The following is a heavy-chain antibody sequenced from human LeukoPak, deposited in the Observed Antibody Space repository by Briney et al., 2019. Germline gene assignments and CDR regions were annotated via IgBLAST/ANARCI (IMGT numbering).Heavy chain of an antibody. D-gene: IGHD3-10*01. J-gene: IGHJ4*02. CDR2: INHSGST. V-gene: IGHV4-34*01. Sequence: SETLSLTCAVYGGSFSGYYWSWIRQPPGKGLEWIGEINHSGSTNYSPSLKSRVTISVDTSKNQFSLKLSSVTAADTAVYYCARVLLWFGGPYYFDYWGQGTLVTVSS. CDR3: ARVLLWFGGPYYFDY. CDR1: GGSFSGYY.